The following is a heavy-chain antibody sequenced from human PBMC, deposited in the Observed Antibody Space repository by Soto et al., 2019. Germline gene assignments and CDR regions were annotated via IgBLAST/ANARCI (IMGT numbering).Heavy chain of an antibody. CDR2: ISGSGGST. V-gene: IGHV3-23*01. Sequence: PGGSLRLSCAASGFTFSSYAMSWVRQAPGKGLEWVSAISGSGGSTYYADSVKGRFTISRDNSKNTLYLQMNSLRAEDTAVYYCAKASIVVVPAAYCYYYMDVWGKGTTVTVSS. J-gene: IGHJ6*03. CDR1: GFTFSSYA. D-gene: IGHD2-2*01. CDR3: AKASIVVVPAAYCYYYMDV.